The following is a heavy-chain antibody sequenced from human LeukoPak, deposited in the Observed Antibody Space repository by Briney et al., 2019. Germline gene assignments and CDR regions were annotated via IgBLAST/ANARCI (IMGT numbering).Heavy chain of an antibody. D-gene: IGHD1-1*01. CDR1: GDSVSSKSAA. J-gene: IGHJ5*02. CDR2: RYYTSQGPN. CDR3: ARSTTPGSENWFDP. Sequence: SQTLSLTCAISGDSVSSKSAAWNWVRQSPSRGLEWLGRRYYTSQGPNDFAVSVKSLITLNPDTSKSQFSLQLNAVTPEDTAVFYCARSTTPGSENWFDPWGQGTLVTVSP. V-gene: IGHV6-1*01.